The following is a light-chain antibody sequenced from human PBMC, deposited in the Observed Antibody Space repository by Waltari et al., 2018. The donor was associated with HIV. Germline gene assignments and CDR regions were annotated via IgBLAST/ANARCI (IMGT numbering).Light chain of an antibody. CDR1: QGISSY. V-gene: IGKV1-9*01. J-gene: IGKJ3*01. CDR3: QHLNSYPLT. CDR2: AAS. Sequence: DIQLTKSPSCLSASVGDRVTITCRASQGISSYLAWYQQKPGKAPKLLIYAASTLQSGVPSRFSGSGSGTEFTLTISSLQPEDFATYYCQHLNSYPLTFGPGTKVDIK.